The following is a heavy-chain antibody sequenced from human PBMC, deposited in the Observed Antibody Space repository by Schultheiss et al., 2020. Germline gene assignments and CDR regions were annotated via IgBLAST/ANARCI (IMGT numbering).Heavy chain of an antibody. CDR1: GGSISSGGYY. CDR3: ARGGYCSGGSCYGMDV. J-gene: IGHJ6*02. V-gene: IGHV4-61*08. Sequence: SETLSLTCTVSGGSISSGGYYWSWIRQHPGKGLEWIGYIYYSGTTNYNPSLKSRVTISVDTSKNQFSLKLSSVTAADTAVYYCARGGYCSGGSCYGMDVWGQGTTVTVSS. D-gene: IGHD2-15*01. CDR2: IYYSGTT.